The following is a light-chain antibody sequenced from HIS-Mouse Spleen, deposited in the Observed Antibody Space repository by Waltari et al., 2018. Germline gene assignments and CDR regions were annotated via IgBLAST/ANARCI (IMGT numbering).Light chain of an antibody. CDR1: SLRTHY. CDR3: NSRDSSGNHWV. CDR2: GKN. Sequence: SSELTQDPAVSVSLGQTVRITCQGHSLRTHYPRWYQQKPGQAPVLVIYGKNNRPSGIPDRFSGSSSGNTASLTITGAQAEDEADYYCNSRDSSGNHWVFGGGTKLTVL. V-gene: IGLV3-19*01. J-gene: IGLJ3*02.